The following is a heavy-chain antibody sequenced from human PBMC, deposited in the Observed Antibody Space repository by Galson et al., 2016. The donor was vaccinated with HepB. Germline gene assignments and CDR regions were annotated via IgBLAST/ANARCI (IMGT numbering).Heavy chain of an antibody. CDR3: VRQQLHSYGRTHFDF. J-gene: IGHJ4*02. Sequence: QSGAEVKKPGESLKIPCQGSEYSFVRYWIGWVRQMPGKGLEWVGIKYPGNSETRYSPSFRGQVTISADNSISTAYLHWSSLKASDTAIYYCVRQQLHSYGRTHFDFGGQGTLVTV. D-gene: IGHD5-18*01. CDR1: EYSFVRYW. V-gene: IGHV5-51*01. CDR2: KYPGNSET.